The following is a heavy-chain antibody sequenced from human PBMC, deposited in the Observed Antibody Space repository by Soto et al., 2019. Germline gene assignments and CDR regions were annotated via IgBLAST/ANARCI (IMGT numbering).Heavy chain of an antibody. J-gene: IGHJ4*02. CDR2: ISVHNGNT. CDR3: ARDLTLGLGDY. Sequence: QVQLVQSGAEVKKPGASVKVSCKASGYTFTSYGISWGRQAPGQGLERMGWISVHNGNTKYAQKLQGRVTMTTDTTTSTAYMEVRSLRSDDTAVYYCARDLTLGLGDYWGQGTLVTVSS. CDR1: GYTFTSYG. V-gene: IGHV1-18*01. D-gene: IGHD7-27*01.